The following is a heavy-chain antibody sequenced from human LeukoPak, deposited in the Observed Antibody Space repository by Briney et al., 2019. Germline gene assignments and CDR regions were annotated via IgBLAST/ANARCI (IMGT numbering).Heavy chain of an antibody. CDR1: GYTFTGYY. J-gene: IGHJ4*02. CDR2: INPNSGGT. CDR3: ARDLSPYYGSGSWDY. Sequence: ASVKVSCKASGYTFTGYYMHWVRQAPGQGLELMGWINPNSGGTNYAQKFQGRVTMTRDTSISTAYMELSRLRSDDTAVYYCARDLSPYYGSGSWDYWGQGTLVTVSS. V-gene: IGHV1-2*02. D-gene: IGHD3-10*01.